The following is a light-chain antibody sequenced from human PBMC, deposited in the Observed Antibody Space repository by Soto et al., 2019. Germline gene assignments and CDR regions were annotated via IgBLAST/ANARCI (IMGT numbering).Light chain of an antibody. J-gene: IGKJ1*01. V-gene: IGKV3-11*01. Sequence: EIVLTQSPATLSLSPGERATLSCRASQSVGSYFAWYQQKPGQAPRLLIYDASNRATGIPARFSGSGSGTDFTLTINSLEPEDFAVYYCQQRSSWPETFGQGTKVEIK. CDR2: DAS. CDR1: QSVGSY. CDR3: QQRSSWPET.